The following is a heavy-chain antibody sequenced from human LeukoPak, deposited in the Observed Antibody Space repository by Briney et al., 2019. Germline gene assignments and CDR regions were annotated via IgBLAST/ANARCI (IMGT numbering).Heavy chain of an antibody. CDR3: ARELWFGESHRPDYRDAFDI. V-gene: IGHV3-21*01. CDR1: GFTFGSYS. D-gene: IGHD3-10*01. J-gene: IGHJ3*02. Sequence: GGSLRLSCAASGFTFGSYSMSWVRQAPGKGLEWVSSISSSSSYIYYADSVKGRFTISRDNAKNSLYLQMNSLRAEDTAVYYCARELWFGESHRPDYRDAFDIWGQGTMVTVSS. CDR2: ISSSSSYI.